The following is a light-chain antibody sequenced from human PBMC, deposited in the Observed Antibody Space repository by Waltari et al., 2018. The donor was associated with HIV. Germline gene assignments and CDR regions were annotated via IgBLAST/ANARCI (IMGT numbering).Light chain of an antibody. V-gene: IGLV2-18*02. CDR3: SSYTSSSTDVV. CDR1: SSDVGSYNR. Sequence: QSALTQPPSVSGSPGQSVTISCTGTSSDVGSYNRVSWYQQPPGTAPKLMIYEGSNRPSGVPDRFSGSKSGNTASLTISGLQAEDEADYYCSSYTSSSTDVVFGGGTKLTVL. J-gene: IGLJ2*01. CDR2: EGS.